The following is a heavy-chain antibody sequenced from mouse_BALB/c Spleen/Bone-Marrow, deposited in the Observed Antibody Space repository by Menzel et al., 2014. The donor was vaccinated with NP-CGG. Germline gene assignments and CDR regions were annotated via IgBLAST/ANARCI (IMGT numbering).Heavy chain of an antibody. V-gene: IGHV4-1*02. J-gene: IGHJ2*01. Sequence: EVKVEESGGGLVQPGGSLKLSCAASGFDFRRYWMSWVRQAPGKGLEWIGEINPESSTINYTPSLKYKFIISRDNAKNTLYLQMSKVRSEDTALYYCARLGYYGYFVDWDQGTTLTVSS. CDR3: ARLGYYGYFVD. CDR2: INPESSTI. D-gene: IGHD2-3*01. CDR1: GFDFRRYW.